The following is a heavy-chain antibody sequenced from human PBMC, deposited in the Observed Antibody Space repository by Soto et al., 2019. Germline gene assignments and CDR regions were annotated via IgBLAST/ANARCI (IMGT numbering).Heavy chain of an antibody. D-gene: IGHD3-10*01. CDR1: GFDFISSG. V-gene: IGHV1-58*02. J-gene: IGHJ4*02. CDR2: IVVYSGQA. Sequence: SVKVSCKASGFDFISSGIQWVRQARGQRLEWIGWIVVYSGQAHYEQKFQDRVTITRDTSTGTAYIELSRLRSDDTAVYYCARGYYGSGSYRYHYWGQGTLVTVS. CDR3: ARGYYGSGSYRYHY.